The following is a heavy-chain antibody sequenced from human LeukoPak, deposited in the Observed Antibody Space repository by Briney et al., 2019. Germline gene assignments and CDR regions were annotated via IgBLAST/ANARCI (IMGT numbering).Heavy chain of an antibody. CDR1: GFTFSNVR. D-gene: IGHD2-15*01. Sequence: GGSLRHSRGASGFTFSNVRMSWVRPAPGKGLEWVGRIKSKKDGETIDYAAPAKGRFSISRDDSINTLYLQMNSLKTEDTAVYYCATGAPSGGGYFDYWGQGTLVTVSS. CDR2: IKSKKDGETI. V-gene: IGHV3-15*01. CDR3: ATGAPSGGGYFDY. J-gene: IGHJ4*02.